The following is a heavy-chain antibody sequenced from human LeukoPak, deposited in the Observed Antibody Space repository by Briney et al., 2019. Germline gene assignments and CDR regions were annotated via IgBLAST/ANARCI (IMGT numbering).Heavy chain of an antibody. CDR3: ARDPDCSGGSCYSNNTPGFGMDV. CDR2: INPSGGST. V-gene: IGHV1-46*01. D-gene: IGHD2-15*01. J-gene: IGHJ6*02. CDR1: GYTFSSYY. Sequence: GASVKVSCKASGYTFSSYYMHWARQAPGQGLEWMGIINPSGGSTSYAQKFQGRVTMTRDTSTSTVYMELSSLRSEDTAVYYCARDPDCSGGSCYSNNTPGFGMDVWGQGTTVTVSS.